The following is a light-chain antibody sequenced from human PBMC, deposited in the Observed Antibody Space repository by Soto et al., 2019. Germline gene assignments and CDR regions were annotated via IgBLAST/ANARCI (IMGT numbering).Light chain of an antibody. CDR2: AAS. V-gene: IGKV1-17*01. Sequence: DIQMNQPPSSLSASVGDRGTITSRASQAIRNDLGWYQQKPAKAPKRLIYAASSLQSGVPSRFSGSGSGTEFTLTISSLQPEDSATYFCLQHNTYPRTFGQGTKVDIK. J-gene: IGKJ1*01. CDR3: LQHNTYPRT. CDR1: QAIRND.